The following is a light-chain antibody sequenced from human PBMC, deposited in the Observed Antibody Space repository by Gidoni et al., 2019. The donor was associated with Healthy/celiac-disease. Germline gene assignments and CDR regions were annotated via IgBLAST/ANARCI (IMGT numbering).Light chain of an antibody. CDR3: QAWDSRVL. CDR1: NLGDKY. Sequence: SYQLSQPPSVSVSPGQTASITCSGDNLGDKYACWYQQKPGQSPVLVIYQDSKRPSEIPERFTGSNTGNTATLTISGTQAMDEADYYCQAWDSRVLFGGGTKLTVL. V-gene: IGLV3-1*01. CDR2: QDS. J-gene: IGLJ2*01.